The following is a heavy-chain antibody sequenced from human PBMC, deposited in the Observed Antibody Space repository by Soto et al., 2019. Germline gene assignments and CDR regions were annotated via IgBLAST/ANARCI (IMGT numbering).Heavy chain of an antibody. D-gene: IGHD6-13*01. CDR1: GFTFSSYG. Sequence: GGSLRLSCAVSGFTFSSYGMHWVRQAPGKGLEWVAVIWYDGSNKYYADSVKGRFTISRDNSKNTLYLQMNSLRAEDTAVYYCARDHSSSWTFDYWGQGTLVTVSS. CDR3: ARDHSSSWTFDY. CDR2: IWYDGSNK. V-gene: IGHV3-33*01. J-gene: IGHJ4*02.